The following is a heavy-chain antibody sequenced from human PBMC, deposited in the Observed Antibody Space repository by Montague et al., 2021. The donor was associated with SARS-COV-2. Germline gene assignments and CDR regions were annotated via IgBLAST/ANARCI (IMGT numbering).Heavy chain of an antibody. D-gene: IGHD3-22*01. CDR2: IYYSGST. CDR3: ARGGYYDYAFDI. V-gene: IGHV4-59*01. J-gene: IGHJ3*02. CDR1: GGSISSYY. Sequence: SEIRSLTCTVSGGSISSYYWSWIRQPPGKGLEWIGYIYYSGSTNYNPSHKSRVTISVDTSKNQFSLKLSSVTAADTAVYYCARGGYYDYAFDIWGQGTMVTVSS.